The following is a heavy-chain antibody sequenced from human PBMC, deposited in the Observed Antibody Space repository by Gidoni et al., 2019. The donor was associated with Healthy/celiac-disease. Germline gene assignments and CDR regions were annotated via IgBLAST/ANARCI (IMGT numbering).Heavy chain of an antibody. Sequence: EVQLVESGGGLVQPGGSLRLSCSASGFTFSSYAMHWVRQAPGKGLEYVSAISSNGGSTYYADSVKGRFTISRDNSKNTLYLQMSSLRAEDTAVYYCVKVFMVVGATMDYWGQGTLVTVSS. CDR1: GFTFSSYA. J-gene: IGHJ4*02. D-gene: IGHD1-26*01. V-gene: IGHV3-64D*06. CDR3: VKVFMVVGATMDY. CDR2: ISSNGGST.